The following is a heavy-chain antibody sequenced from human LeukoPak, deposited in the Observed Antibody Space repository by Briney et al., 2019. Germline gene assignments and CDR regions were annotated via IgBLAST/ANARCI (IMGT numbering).Heavy chain of an antibody. CDR1: GDTFNIYY. CDR2: INPNSGGT. Sequence: ASVTVSCKASGDTFNIYYMHWVRQAPGQGLEWMGWINPNSGGTNYAQKFQGSVTMTRDTSISTAYMELSRLRTDDTAVYYCVRGGDYRIWGQGTLVTVSS. D-gene: IGHD4-17*01. CDR3: VRGGDYRI. J-gene: IGHJ4*02. V-gene: IGHV1-2*04.